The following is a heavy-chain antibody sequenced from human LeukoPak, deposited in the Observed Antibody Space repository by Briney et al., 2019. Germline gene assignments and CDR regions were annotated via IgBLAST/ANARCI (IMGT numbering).Heavy chain of an antibody. Sequence: SETLSLTCTVSGGSISSYYWSWIRQPPGKGLEWIGYIYYSGSTNYNPFLKSRVTISVDTSKNQFSLKLSSVTAADTAVYYCATRDPGIAVAGTLDAFDIWGQGTMVTVSS. CDR3: ATRDPGIAVAGTLDAFDI. D-gene: IGHD6-19*01. J-gene: IGHJ3*02. CDR2: IYYSGST. V-gene: IGHV4-59*08. CDR1: GGSISSYY.